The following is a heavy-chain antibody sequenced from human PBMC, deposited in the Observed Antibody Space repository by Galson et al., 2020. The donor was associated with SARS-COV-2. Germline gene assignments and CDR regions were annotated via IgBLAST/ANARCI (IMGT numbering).Heavy chain of an antibody. Sequence: SETLSLTCTVSGGSISSYYWSWIRQPAGKGLEWIGRIYTSGSTNYNPSLKSRVTMSVDTSKNQFSLKLSSVTAADTAVYYCAGPYYYGLGTDYYYGMDVWGQGTTVTVSS. J-gene: IGHJ6*02. CDR1: GGSISSYY. V-gene: IGHV4-4*07. CDR2: IYTSGST. D-gene: IGHD3-10*01. CDR3: AGPYYYGLGTDYYYGMDV.